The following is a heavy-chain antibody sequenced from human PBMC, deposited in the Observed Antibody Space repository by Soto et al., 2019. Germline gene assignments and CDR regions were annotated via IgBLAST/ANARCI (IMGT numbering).Heavy chain of an antibody. CDR2: LANDGSYQ. D-gene: IGHD2-15*01. CDR1: GFTFSGYG. J-gene: IGHJ4*02. CDR3: ARSIGGSSYYPPDY. Sequence: QVQLVESGGGVVQPGGSLRLSCAASGFTFSGYGMHWVRQSPGEGLEWVAILANDGSYQYYAESVKGRFTISRDNSKNTLYLQMDSLRPEDTAVNYCARSIGGSSYYPPDYWGQGTLVTVSS. V-gene: IGHV3-30*03.